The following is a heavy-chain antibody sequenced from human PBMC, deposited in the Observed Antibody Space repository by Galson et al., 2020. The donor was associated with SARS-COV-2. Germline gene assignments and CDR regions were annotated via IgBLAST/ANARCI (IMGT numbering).Heavy chain of an antibody. Sequence: SVKVSCKASGGTFSSYAISWVRQAPGQGLEWMGGIIPIFGTANYAQKFQGRVTITADESTSTAYMELSSLRSEDTAVYYCARAKLELASAEDYYYGMDVWGQGTTVTVSS. D-gene: IGHD1-1*01. CDR3: ARAKLELASAEDYYYGMDV. CDR2: IIPIFGTA. V-gene: IGHV1-69*13. J-gene: IGHJ6*02. CDR1: GGTFSSYA.